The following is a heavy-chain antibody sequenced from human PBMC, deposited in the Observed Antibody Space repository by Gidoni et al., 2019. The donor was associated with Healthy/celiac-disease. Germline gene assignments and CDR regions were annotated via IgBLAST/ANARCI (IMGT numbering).Heavy chain of an antibody. CDR2: IYPGDSDT. J-gene: IGHJ5*02. D-gene: IGHD2-2*02. CDR3: ARRLYCSSTSCYRGTPSWFDP. CDR1: GSSFTSYW. V-gene: IGHV5-51*01. Sequence: VQLVQSGAEVNKPGESLKISCKGSGSSFTSYWIGWVRQMPGKGLEWMGIIYPGDSDTRYSPSFQGQVTISADKSISTAYLQWSSLKASDTAMYYCARRLYCSSTSCYRGTPSWFDPWGQGTLVTVSS.